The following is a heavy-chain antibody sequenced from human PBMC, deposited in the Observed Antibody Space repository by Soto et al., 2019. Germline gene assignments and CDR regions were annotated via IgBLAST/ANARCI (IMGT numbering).Heavy chain of an antibody. CDR2: IWNDGNNK. CDR3: ARGYSYGYGEYFDY. CDR1: GFTFSSYG. V-gene: IGHV3-33*01. J-gene: IGHJ4*02. Sequence: GGSLRLSCAASGFTFSSYGMHWVRQAPGKGPEWVALIWNDGNNKYYADSVKGRFTISKDNSKNTLYLQMNRLRAEDTAVYYCARGYSYGYGEYFDYWGQGT. D-gene: IGHD5-18*01.